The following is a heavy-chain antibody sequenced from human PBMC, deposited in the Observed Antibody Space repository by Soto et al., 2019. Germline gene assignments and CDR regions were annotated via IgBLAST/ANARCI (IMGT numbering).Heavy chain of an antibody. CDR2: IYYSGNT. D-gene: IGHD2-8*02. V-gene: IGHV4-31*03. Sequence: PSQTLPRTCTVAGGSLSSGGYYWSWIRQHPGNCLERTGYIYYSGNTYYNPSLKSRVTMSVDTSKNQFSLKLSSVTAADTAVYYCARDAAPVTEYCTAGDCPNWFDPWGQGTLVTVSS. CDR1: GGSLSSGGYY. J-gene: IGHJ5*02. CDR3: ARDAAPVTEYCTAGDCPNWFDP.